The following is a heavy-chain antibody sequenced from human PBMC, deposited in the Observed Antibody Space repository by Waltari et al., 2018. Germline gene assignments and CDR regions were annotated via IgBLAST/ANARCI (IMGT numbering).Heavy chain of an antibody. CDR3: ARDPMTTFGS. J-gene: IGHJ4*02. D-gene: IGHD3-16*01. CDR2: IFSGGTT. Sequence: EVRLVESGGGLVQPGGSLRLSCAGSGFTVSNDYMTWVRQAPGKGLEWVSLIFSGGTTEYADSVKGRFTISRDSVENTLYLQMNSLRVEDTAVYYCARDPMTTFGSWGQGTLVSVSS. CDR1: GFTVSNDY. V-gene: IGHV3-66*01.